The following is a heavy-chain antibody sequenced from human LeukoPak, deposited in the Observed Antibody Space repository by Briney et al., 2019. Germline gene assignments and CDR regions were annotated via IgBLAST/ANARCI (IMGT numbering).Heavy chain of an antibody. CDR1: GDSVSSNSAA. J-gene: IGHJ6*03. Sequence: PSQTLSLTCAISGDSVSSNSAAWNWIRQSPSRGLEWLGRTYYRSKWYNDYAVSVKSRITINPDTSKNQFSLQLNSVTPEDTAVYYCARDVTPSSGWYHYYYYMDGWGKGTTVTVSS. D-gene: IGHD6-19*01. CDR3: ARDVTPSSGWYHYYYYMDG. CDR2: TYYRSKWYN. V-gene: IGHV6-1*01.